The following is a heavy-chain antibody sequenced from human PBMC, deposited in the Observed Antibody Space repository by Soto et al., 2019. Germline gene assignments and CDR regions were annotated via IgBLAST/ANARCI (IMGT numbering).Heavy chain of an antibody. Sequence: SETLSLTCTVSGGCISSGDYCWSWSRQPPGKGLEWIGYIYYSGSTYYNPSLKSRVTISVDTSKNQFSLKLSSVTAADTAVYYCASNSYEYTFYDYSGQGTLVTGSS. CDR3: ASNSYEYTFYDY. CDR1: GGCISSGDYC. D-gene: IGHD5-18*01. J-gene: IGHJ4*02. CDR2: IYYSGST. V-gene: IGHV4-30-4*01.